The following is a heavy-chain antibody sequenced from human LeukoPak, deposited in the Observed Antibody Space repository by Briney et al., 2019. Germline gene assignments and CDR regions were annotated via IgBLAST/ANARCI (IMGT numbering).Heavy chain of an antibody. Sequence: GGSLRLSCAASGFTFSIYAMHWVRQAPGKGLEYVSAISSNGGSTYYANSVKGRFTISRDNSKNTLYLQMGSLRAEDMAVYYCARDGAPGYSSGWYHNPFDYWGQGTLVTVPS. CDR2: ISSNGGST. J-gene: IGHJ4*02. CDR3: ARDGAPGYSSGWYHNPFDY. CDR1: GFTFSIYA. D-gene: IGHD6-19*01. V-gene: IGHV3-64*01.